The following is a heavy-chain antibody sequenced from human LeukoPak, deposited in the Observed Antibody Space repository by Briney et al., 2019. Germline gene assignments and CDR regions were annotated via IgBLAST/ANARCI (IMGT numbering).Heavy chain of an antibody. CDR1: GYKFTNYW. CDR3: ARALRTGQGDYVPVL. V-gene: IGHV5-51*01. J-gene: IGHJ4*02. D-gene: IGHD4-17*01. Sequence: GESLKFSCKASGYKFTNYWIGWVRQMPGKGLEWMTIIYPGDSETRYSPSFQGQVTISADKSIGTMYLQWSSLKASDTAMYYCARALRTGQGDYVPVLWGQGTLVIVSS. CDR2: IYPGDSET.